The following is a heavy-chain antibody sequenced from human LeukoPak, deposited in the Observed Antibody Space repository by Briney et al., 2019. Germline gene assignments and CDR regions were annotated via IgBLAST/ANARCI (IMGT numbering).Heavy chain of an antibody. CDR2: ISGSGGST. V-gene: IGHV3-23*01. D-gene: IGHD4-17*01. CDR3: AKYSTFRPYGDDYFDY. CDR1: GFTFSSYA. Sequence: PGGSLRLSCAASGFTFSSYAMSWVHQAPGKGLEWVSAISGSGGSTYYADSVKGRFTISRDNSKNTLYLQMNSLRAEDTAVYYCAKYSTFRPYGDDYFDYWGQGTLVTVSS. J-gene: IGHJ4*02.